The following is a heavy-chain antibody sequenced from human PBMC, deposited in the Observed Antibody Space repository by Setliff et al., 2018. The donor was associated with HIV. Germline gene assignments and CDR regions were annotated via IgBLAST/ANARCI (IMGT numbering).Heavy chain of an antibody. CDR3: ARDVGGSQKFDY. J-gene: IGHJ4*02. CDR1: RYTFSSYY. V-gene: IGHV1-46*01. Sequence: ASVKVSCKASRYTFSSYYLHWMRQAPGQGLEWMAMIDTTGSTFYAQTFQGRITMTRDTSTSTAYMELSSLRSEDTAVYYCARDVGGSQKFDYWGQGTLVTVSS. CDR2: IDTTGST. D-gene: IGHD1-26*01.